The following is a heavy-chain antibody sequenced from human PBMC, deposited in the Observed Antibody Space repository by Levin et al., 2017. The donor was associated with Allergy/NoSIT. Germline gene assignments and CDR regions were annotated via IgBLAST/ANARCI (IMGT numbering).Heavy chain of an antibody. Sequence: GGSLRLSCAASGFTFSAYAMSWVRQAPGKGLEWVSIIDANGGGTYYADSVKGRFTISRDNSKNTLSLQMNSLRAEDTAVYYCAEVRKIYGGYPLAFDVWGQGTMVTVSS. D-gene: IGHD4-23*01. J-gene: IGHJ3*01. CDR3: AEVRKIYGGYPLAFDV. CDR1: GFTFSAYA. CDR2: IDANGGGT. V-gene: IGHV3-23*01.